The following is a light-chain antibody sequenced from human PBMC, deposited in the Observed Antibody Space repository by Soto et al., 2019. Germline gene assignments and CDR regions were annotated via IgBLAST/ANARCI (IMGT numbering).Light chain of an antibody. CDR2: LGS. CDR1: QSLLHRNGYNY. V-gene: IGKV2-28*01. J-gene: IGKJ3*01. Sequence: DIVMTQSPLSLSVTPGEPASISCRCSQSLLHRNGYNYLDWYLQKPGQSSQLLISLGSNRASGVPDRLSGSGSGTDFTLNITRVEAGDVGVYYCMQALQTSFTFGPGTRVDI. CDR3: MQALQTSFT.